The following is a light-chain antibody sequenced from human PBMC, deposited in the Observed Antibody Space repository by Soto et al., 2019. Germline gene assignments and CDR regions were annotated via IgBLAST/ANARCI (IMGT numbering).Light chain of an antibody. CDR2: GAS. J-gene: IGKJ1*01. CDR1: QSVSSF. CDR3: QQYNNWPPT. Sequence: EIVLTQSPDTLSLSPGERATLSCRASQSVSSFLAWYQQRPGQPPRLLIYGASTRATGIPARFSGSGSGTEFTLTISSLQSEDFAVYYCQQYNNWPPTFGQGTQLDIK. V-gene: IGKV3-15*01.